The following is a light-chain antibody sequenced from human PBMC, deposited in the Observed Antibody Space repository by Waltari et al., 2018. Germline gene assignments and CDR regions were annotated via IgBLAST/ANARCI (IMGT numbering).Light chain of an antibody. V-gene: IGKV3-20*01. CDR1: QSVGSNY. J-gene: IGKJ4*01. CDR3: QQYATSPLT. CDR2: SAS. Sequence: EIVLTQSPGTLSLSPGERASLSCRASQSVGSNYLAWYQQKPGQAPRLLIYSASSRATGIPDRFSGSGSGIDFTLAISRLEPEDFAVYYCQQYATSPLTFGGGTKVEIK.